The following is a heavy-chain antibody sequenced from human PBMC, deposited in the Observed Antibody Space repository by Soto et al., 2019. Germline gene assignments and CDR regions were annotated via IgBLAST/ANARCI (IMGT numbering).Heavy chain of an antibody. Sequence: GAPVKVSCKASGFTLNDFGVSWVRQAPGQGLEWMGWISGYDGNTNFAQKYEGRVTMTIDSSTCTAYMELRNLRSDDTAMYYCAREKWFGQTPFDSWVQGTLVTVSS. D-gene: IGHD3-10*01. J-gene: IGHJ4*02. V-gene: IGHV1-18*01. CDR2: ISGYDGNT. CDR3: AREKWFGQTPFDS. CDR1: GFTLNDFG.